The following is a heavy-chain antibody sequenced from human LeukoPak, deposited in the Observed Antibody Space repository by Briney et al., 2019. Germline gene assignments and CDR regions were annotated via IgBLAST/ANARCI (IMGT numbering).Heavy chain of an antibody. CDR1: GYAFTSYG. CDR3: ARAVTTFDAFDI. CDR2: ISAYNGNT. D-gene: IGHD4-17*01. J-gene: IGHJ3*02. V-gene: IGHV1-18*01. Sequence: ASVKVSCKASGYAFTSYGISWVRQAPGQGLEWMGWISAYNGNTNYAQKLQGRVTMTTDTSTSTAYMELRSLRSDDTAVYYCARAVTTFDAFDIWGQGTMVTVSS.